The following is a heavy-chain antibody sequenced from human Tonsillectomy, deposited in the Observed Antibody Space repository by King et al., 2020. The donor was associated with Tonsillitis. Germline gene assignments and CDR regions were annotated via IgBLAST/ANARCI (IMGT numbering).Heavy chain of an antibody. Sequence: VQLVESGGGLVQPGRSLRLSCGASGFTFDDYAMHWVRQAPGKGLEWVSGITWSSGLIGYADSVKGRLIISRDNAKNSLFLQINSMRDEDTALYSCARGPLNGHYVGYFDYWGQGALVTVSS. V-gene: IGHV3-9*01. D-gene: IGHD3-10*02. J-gene: IGHJ4*02. CDR1: GFTFDDYA. CDR2: ITWSSGLI. CDR3: ARGPLNGHYVGYFDY.